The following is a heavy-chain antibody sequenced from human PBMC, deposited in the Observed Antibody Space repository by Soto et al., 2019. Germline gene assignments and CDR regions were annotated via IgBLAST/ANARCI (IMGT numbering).Heavy chain of an antibody. D-gene: IGHD1-7*01. CDR1: GFTFTSSA. Sequence: SVKVSCMASGFTFTSSAMQWVRQARGQRLEWIGWIVVGSGNTNYAQKFQERVSITRDMSTRTAYMELSSLRSEDTAVYYCAAGVNYDGNFDIWGQGTMVTVSS. CDR3: AAGVNYDGNFDI. CDR2: IVVGSGNT. V-gene: IGHV1-58*02. J-gene: IGHJ3*02.